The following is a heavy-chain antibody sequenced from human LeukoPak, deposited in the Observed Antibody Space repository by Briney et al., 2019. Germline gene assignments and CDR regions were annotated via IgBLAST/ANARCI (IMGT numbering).Heavy chain of an antibody. CDR1: GYSFTNYY. CDR3: ARYCSSTSCYEEIFDY. Sequence: ASVKVSCKASGYSFTNYYMHWVRQAPGQGLEWMGVINPSGGSTSYAQKFQGRVTMTTDTFTSTVYMELSSLRSEDTAVYYCARYCSSTSCYEEIFDYWGQGTLVTVSS. CDR2: INPSGGST. D-gene: IGHD2-2*01. V-gene: IGHV1-46*01. J-gene: IGHJ4*02.